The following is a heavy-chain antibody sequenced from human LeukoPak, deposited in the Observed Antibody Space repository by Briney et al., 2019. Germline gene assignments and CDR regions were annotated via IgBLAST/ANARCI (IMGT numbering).Heavy chain of an antibody. CDR1: GGTFSSYA. CDR2: IIPIFGTA. J-gene: IGHJ4*02. D-gene: IGHD3-9*01. Sequence: SVKVSCKASGGTFSSYAISWVRQATGQGLEWMGGIIPIFGTANYAQKFQGRVTITADESTSTAYMELSSLRSEDTAVYYCARANATVLTGYFEALITFNYWGQGTLVTVSS. CDR3: ARANATVLTGYFEALITFNY. V-gene: IGHV1-69*13.